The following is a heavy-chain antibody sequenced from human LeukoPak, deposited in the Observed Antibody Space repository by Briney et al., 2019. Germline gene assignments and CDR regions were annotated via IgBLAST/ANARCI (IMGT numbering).Heavy chain of an antibody. CDR3: ARVLYYYGSGSYYKAWYFDY. D-gene: IGHD3-10*01. J-gene: IGHJ4*02. Sequence: PGGSLRLSCAASGFTFSSYWMSWVRQAPGKGLEWVANIKQDGSEKYYVDSVKGRFTISSDNAKNSLYLQMNSLRAEDTAVYYCARVLYYYGSGSYYKAWYFDYWGQGTLVTVSS. V-gene: IGHV3-7*01. CDR2: IKQDGSEK. CDR1: GFTFSSYW.